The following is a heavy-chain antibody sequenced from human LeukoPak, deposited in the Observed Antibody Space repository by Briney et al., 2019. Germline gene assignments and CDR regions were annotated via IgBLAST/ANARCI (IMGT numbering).Heavy chain of an antibody. CDR2: IIPIFGTA. V-gene: IGHV1-69*05. Sequence: GASVKVPCKASGGTFNSYAISWVGQAPGQGREGMGGIIPIFGTAKYAQKFQGRVTITTDESTSTAYMELSSLRSEDTAVYYCARIAARLQNWFDPWGQGTLVTVSS. CDR3: ARIAARLQNWFDP. D-gene: IGHD6-6*01. CDR1: GGTFNSYA. J-gene: IGHJ5*02.